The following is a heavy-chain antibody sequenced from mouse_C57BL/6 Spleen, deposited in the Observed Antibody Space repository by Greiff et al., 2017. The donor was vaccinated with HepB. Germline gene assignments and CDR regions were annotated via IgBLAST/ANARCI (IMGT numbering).Heavy chain of an antibody. V-gene: IGHV1-18*01. CDR3: ARSKNLKSGTGFAY. CDR1: GYTFTDYN. J-gene: IGHJ3*01. D-gene: IGHD4-1*01. CDR2: INPNNGGT. Sequence: VQLQQSGPELVKPGASVKIPCKASGYTFTDYNMDWVKQSHGKSLEWIGDINPNNGGTIYNQKFKGKATLTVDKSSSTAYMELRSLTSEDTAVYYCARSKNLKSGTGFAYWGQGTLVTVFA.